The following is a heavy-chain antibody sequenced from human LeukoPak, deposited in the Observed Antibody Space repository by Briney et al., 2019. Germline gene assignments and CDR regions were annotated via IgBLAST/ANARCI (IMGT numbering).Heavy chain of an antibody. CDR2: ISGSGDST. V-gene: IGHV3-23*01. J-gene: IGHJ4*02. Sequence: GGSLRLSCAASGSTFSGYALSWVRQAPGKGLEWVSTISGSGDSTYYADSVKGRFTISRDNSKNTLYLQMNSLRAEDTAVYYCAKANSSSSPHFDYWGQGTLVTVSS. D-gene: IGHD6-6*01. CDR3: AKANSSSSPHFDY. CDR1: GSTFSGYA.